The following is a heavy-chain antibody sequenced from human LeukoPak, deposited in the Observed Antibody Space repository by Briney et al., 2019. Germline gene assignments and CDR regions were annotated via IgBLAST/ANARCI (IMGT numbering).Heavy chain of an antibody. CDR3: ARDLESYDYYYYYMDV. D-gene: IGHD5-18*01. CDR1: RFTFSSYS. Sequence: GGSLRLSCAASRFTFSSYSMNWVRQAPGKGLEWVSSISSSSSYIYYADSVKGRFTISRDNAKNSLYLQMNSLRAEDTAVYYCARDLESYDYYYYYMDVWGKGTTVTVSS. J-gene: IGHJ6*03. V-gene: IGHV3-21*01. CDR2: ISSSSSYI.